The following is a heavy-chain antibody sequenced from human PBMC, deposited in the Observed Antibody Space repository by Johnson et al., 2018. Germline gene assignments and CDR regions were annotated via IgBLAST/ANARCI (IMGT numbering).Heavy chain of an antibody. V-gene: IGHV3-49*03. J-gene: IGHJ3*01. D-gene: IGHD6-13*01. CDR3: ARDSESSWLGGA. CDR2: IRSKAYGGTT. Sequence: VQLVESGGGLVQXGRSLRLXCTASGFTFGDYAMSWFRQAPGKGLEWVGFIRSKAYGGTTEYAASVKGRFTISRDDYKSIAYLQMNSLKTEDTAVYYCARDSESSWLGGAWGQGTMVTVSS. CDR1: GFTFGDYA.